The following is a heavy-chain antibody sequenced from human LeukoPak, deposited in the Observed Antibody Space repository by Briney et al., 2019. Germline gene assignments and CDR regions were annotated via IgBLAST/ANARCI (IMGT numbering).Heavy chain of an antibody. Sequence: PGGSLRLSCAASGFTFSKHWMHWVRQPPGKGLVWVSRISSDGSNTAYADSVKCRFTIYRDNAKNTLYLQMNSLRAKDTSVYYCTSDTVNTAVGIDYWGQGTLVTVSS. D-gene: IGHD5-18*01. J-gene: IGHJ4*02. V-gene: IGHV3-74*01. CDR3: TSDTVNTAVGIDY. CDR2: ISSDGSNT. CDR1: GFTFSKHW.